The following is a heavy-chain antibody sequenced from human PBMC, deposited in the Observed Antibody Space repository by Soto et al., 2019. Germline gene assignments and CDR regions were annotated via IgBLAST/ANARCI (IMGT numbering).Heavy chain of an antibody. V-gene: IGHV4-31*03. Sequence: SETLSPTCTVSGGSISSGGYYWSCIRQHPGKGLEWIGYIYYSGSTYYNPSLKSRVTISVDTSENQFSLKLSSVTAADTAVYYCARDRSEAAAGRKYYYYGMDVWGQGTTVTVSS. CDR1: GGSISSGGYY. CDR2: IYYSGST. D-gene: IGHD6-13*01. J-gene: IGHJ6*02. CDR3: ARDRSEAAAGRKYYYYGMDV.